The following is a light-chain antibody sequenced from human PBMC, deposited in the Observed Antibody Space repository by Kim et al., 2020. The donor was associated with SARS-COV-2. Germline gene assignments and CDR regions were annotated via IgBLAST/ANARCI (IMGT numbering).Light chain of an antibody. CDR2: DVS. V-gene: IGLV2-14*03. CDR1: SSDVGGHNY. Sequence: GQSLTITRTGTSSDVGGHNYDTWYQQHPGKAPKLMIYDVSNRPSGVSNRFSGSKSGNTASRTISGLQAEDEADYYCSSYTSSSTRVFGGGTKLTVL. J-gene: IGLJ3*02. CDR3: SSYTSSSTRV.